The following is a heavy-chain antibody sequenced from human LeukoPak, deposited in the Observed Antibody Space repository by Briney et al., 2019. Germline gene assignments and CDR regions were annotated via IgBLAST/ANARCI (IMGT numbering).Heavy chain of an antibody. V-gene: IGHV1-2*02. CDR3: ARVLFNSGYDF. CDR1: GYTFTGAY. D-gene: IGHD2-21*01. CDR2: INPNSGGT. Sequence: GASVKVSCKASGYTFTGAYMHWVRQAPGQGLEWMGWINPNSGGTQFAQKFQGRVTMTRDTSISTAYMELDRLRSDDTAVYYCARVLFNSGYDFWGQGTLATVSS. J-gene: IGHJ4*02.